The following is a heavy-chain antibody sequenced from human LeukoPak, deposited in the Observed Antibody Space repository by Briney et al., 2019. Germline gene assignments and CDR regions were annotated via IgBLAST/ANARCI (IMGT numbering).Heavy chain of an antibody. D-gene: IGHD2-15*01. CDR1: GFTVSSYA. CDR2: ISGSGGST. CDR3: AKDSCSGGSCYEDY. J-gene: IGHJ4*02. V-gene: IGHV3-23*01. Sequence: GGSLRLSCAASGFTVSSYAMSWVRQAPGKGLEWVSGISGSGGSTYYADSVKGRFTISRDNSKKTLYLQMNSLTAEDTAVYYCAKDSCSGGSCYEDYWGQGTLVTVSP.